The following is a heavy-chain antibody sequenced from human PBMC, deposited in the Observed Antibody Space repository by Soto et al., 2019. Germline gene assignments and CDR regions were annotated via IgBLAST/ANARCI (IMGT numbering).Heavy chain of an antibody. CDR3: ARRITMVRGKNGMDV. Sequence: SETLSLTCAVYGGSFSGYYWSWIRQPPGKGLEWIGEINHSGSTNYNPSLKSRVTISVDTSKNQFSLKLSSVTAADTAVYYCARRITMVRGKNGMDVWGQGTTVTVSS. CDR1: GGSFSGYY. J-gene: IGHJ6*02. V-gene: IGHV4-34*01. D-gene: IGHD3-10*01. CDR2: INHSGST.